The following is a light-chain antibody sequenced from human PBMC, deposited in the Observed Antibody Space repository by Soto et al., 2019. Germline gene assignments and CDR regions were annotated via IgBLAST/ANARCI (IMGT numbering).Light chain of an antibody. V-gene: IGLV2-14*03. Sequence: QSALTQPASVSGSPGQSTTISCTGTSSDLGSYNYVSWYRQHPGKAPKVLLYEVNNRPSGVSNRFSGSKSGNTASLTISGLQAEDEADYYCSAYTGSTLVFGGGTKLTVL. CDR1: SSDLGSYNY. CDR3: SAYTGSTLV. J-gene: IGLJ3*02. CDR2: EVN.